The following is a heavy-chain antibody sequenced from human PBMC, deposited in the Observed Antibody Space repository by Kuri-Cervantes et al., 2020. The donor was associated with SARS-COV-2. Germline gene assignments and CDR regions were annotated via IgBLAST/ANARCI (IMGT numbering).Heavy chain of an antibody. CDR2: IWFDGSKK. D-gene: IGHD1-26*01. J-gene: IGHJ4*02. CDR3: ARGRWELTPFDY. V-gene: IGHV3-33*01. CDR1: GFIFSSYG. Sequence: GESLKISCAASGFIFSSYGMHWVRQAPGKGLEWVAVIWFDGSKKYYADSVKGRFTISRDTSKNTLYLQMDSLRVDDTAVYYCARGRWELTPFDYWGEGTLVTVSS.